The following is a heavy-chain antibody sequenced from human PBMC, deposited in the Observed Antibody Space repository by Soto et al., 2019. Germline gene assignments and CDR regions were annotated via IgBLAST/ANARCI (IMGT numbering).Heavy chain of an antibody. CDR2: MNPNSGNT. CDR1: GYTFTSYD. Sequence: GASVKVSCKASGYTFTSYDINWVRQATGQGLEWMGWMNPNSGNTGYAQKFQGRVTMTRNTSISTAYMELSSLRSEDTAVYYCARDMVRGVMGFPWETSTTFDPWGQGTLVTVSS. V-gene: IGHV1-8*01. CDR3: ARDMVRGVMGFPWETSTTFDP. J-gene: IGHJ5*02. D-gene: IGHD3-10*01.